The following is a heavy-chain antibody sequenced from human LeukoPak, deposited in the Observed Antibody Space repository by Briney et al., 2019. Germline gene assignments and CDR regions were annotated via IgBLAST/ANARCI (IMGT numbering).Heavy chain of an antibody. CDR2: ISYSGST. Sequence: SETLSLTCTVSGGSISSGSHYWGWLRQPPGKGLEVIGSISYSGSTYYNPSLKSRVTISVDTSTTTNQISLKLSSVTAADTAVYYCARGLWNYISPIDNWGQGPLVTVSS. D-gene: IGHD1-7*01. CDR1: GGSISSGSHY. J-gene: IGHJ4*02. CDR3: ARGLWNYISPIDN. V-gene: IGHV4-39*01.